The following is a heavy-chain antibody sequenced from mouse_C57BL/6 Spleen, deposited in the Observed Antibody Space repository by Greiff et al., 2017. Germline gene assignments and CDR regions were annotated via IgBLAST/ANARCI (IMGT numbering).Heavy chain of an antibody. V-gene: IGHV1-81*01. J-gene: IGHJ1*03. Sequence: QVQLQQSGAELARPGASVTLSCKASGYTFTSYGISWVKQRTGQGLEWIGEIFPRSGNTYYNEKFKGKATLTADKSSSTAYMELRSLTSEDSAVYFCARYWDGYFDVWGTGTTVTVSS. CDR2: IFPRSGNT. CDR3: ARYWDGYFDV. CDR1: GYTFTSYG. D-gene: IGHD4-1*01.